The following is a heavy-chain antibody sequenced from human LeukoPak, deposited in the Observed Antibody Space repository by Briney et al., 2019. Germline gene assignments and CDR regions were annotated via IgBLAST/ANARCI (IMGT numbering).Heavy chain of an antibody. Sequence: TGGSLRLSCAASGFTFSSYWMSWVRQSPGKGLEWVANIKPDGSEKYFMDSVKGRFTISRDNAKNALYLEMNSLRAEDTAEYFCARERMYSGSGSTSPYYDYWGQGTLVTVSS. D-gene: IGHD3-10*01. CDR1: GFTFSSYW. CDR3: ARERMYSGSGSTSPYYDY. J-gene: IGHJ4*02. CDR2: IKPDGSEK. V-gene: IGHV3-7*01.